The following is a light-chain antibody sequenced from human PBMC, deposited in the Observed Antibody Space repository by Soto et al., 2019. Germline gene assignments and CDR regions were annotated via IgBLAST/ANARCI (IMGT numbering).Light chain of an antibody. CDR1: QYISSN. CDR3: QQYNNWPRT. V-gene: IGKV3-15*01. J-gene: IGKJ1*01. Sequence: EIVMTQSPATPSVSPGERATLSCRASQYISSNLAWYQEKPGQAPRLLIYGTAARATGIPVRFSGSGSGTEFTLTISSLQSEDFAVYYCQQYNNWPRTFGQGTKVDIK. CDR2: GTA.